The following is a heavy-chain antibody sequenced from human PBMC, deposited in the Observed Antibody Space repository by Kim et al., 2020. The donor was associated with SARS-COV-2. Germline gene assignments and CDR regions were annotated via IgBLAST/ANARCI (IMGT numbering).Heavy chain of an antibody. V-gene: IGHV3-30*18. D-gene: IGHD3-16*01. J-gene: IGHJ5*02. CDR2: ISYDGSNK. CDR1: GFTFSSYG. Sequence: GGSLRLSCAASGFTFSSYGMHWVRQAPGKGLEWVAVISYDGSNKYYADSVKGRFTISRDNSKNTLYLQMNSLRAEDTAVYYCAKDWASTPAYNWFDPWGQGTLVTLSS. CDR3: AKDWASTPAYNWFDP.